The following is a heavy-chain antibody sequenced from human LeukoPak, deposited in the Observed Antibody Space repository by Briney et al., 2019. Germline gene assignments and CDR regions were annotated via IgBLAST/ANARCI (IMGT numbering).Heavy chain of an antibody. J-gene: IGHJ4*02. D-gene: IGHD1-26*01. CDR3: ARASYGGIYSGGNFDY. V-gene: IGHV6-1*01. CDR1: GDSFSSNSAA. Sequence: SQTLSLTCAISGDSFSSNSAAWNWIRQSPSRGLEWLGRTYYRSKWYNDYAVSVKSRITINPDTSKNQFSLQLNSVTPEDTAVYYCARASYGGIYSGGNFDYWGQGTLVTVSS. CDR2: TYYRSKWYN.